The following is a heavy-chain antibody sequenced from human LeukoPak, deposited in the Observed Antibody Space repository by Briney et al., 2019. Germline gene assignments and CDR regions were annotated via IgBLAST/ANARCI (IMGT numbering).Heavy chain of an antibody. V-gene: IGHV3-23*01. J-gene: IGHJ3*02. Sequence: GALRLPFSTSWIPLRNYSMDLVRPASGKGLEWVSAISGSGGSTYYADSVKGRFTISRDNSKNTLYLQMNSLRAEDTALYYCAKGGMMDAFDIWGQGTMVTVSS. CDR3: AKGGMMDAFDI. CDR1: IPLRNYS. CDR2: ISGSGGST. D-gene: IGHD1-14*01.